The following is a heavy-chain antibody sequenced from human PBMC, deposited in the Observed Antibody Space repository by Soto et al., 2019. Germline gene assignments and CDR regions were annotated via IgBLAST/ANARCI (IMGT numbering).Heavy chain of an antibody. CDR3: ARDRRTTVTTNWFDP. CDR1: GYSISSAYY. CDR2: MYHSGST. J-gene: IGHJ5*02. V-gene: IGHV4-38-2*02. Sequence: TSETLSLTCAVSGYSISSAYYWGWIRQPPGKGLEWIGSMYHSGSTYYNPSLKSRVTISVDTSKNQFSLNLSSVTAADTAVYFCARDRRTTVTTNWFDPWGQGTLVTVSS. D-gene: IGHD4-17*01.